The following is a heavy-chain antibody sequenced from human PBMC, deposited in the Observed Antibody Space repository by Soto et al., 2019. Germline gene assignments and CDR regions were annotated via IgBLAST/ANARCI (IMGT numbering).Heavy chain of an antibody. CDR1: GYTFTSYA. CDR3: ARRVYYDTSLDY. J-gene: IGHJ4*02. D-gene: IGHD3-22*01. CDR2: INAGNGNT. Sequence: QVQLVQSGAEEKKPGASVKVSCKASGYTFTSYAMHWVRQAPGQRLEWMGWINAGNGNTKYSQKFQGRVTITRDTAASTAYMELSSLRSEDTAVYYCARRVYYDTSLDYWGQGTLVTVSS. V-gene: IGHV1-3*05.